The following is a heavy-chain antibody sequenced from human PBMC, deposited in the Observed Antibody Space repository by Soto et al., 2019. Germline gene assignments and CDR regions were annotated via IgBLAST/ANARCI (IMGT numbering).Heavy chain of an antibody. CDR3: AIRSAFEDYYYGMDV. V-gene: IGHV4-4*07. J-gene: IGHJ6*02. CDR2: IYTSGST. Sequence: QVQLQESGPGMVKPSETLSLTCTVSGGSISSYYWSWIRQPAGKGLEWIGRIYTSGSTNYNPSLKSRVTMSVDTSKNQFSLKLSSVTAADTAVYYCAIRSAFEDYYYGMDVWGQGTTVTVSS. CDR1: GGSISSYY.